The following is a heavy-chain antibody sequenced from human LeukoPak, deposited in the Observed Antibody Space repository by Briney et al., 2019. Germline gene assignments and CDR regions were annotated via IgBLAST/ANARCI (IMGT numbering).Heavy chain of an antibody. CDR2: ISYDGSDT. V-gene: IGHV3-30-3*01. Sequence: PGGSLRLSYAASGFTFSSYAMHWVRQAPGKGLEWVAIISYDGSDTYYTDSVKGRFTISRDNSKNTLYLQMNSLRAEDTAVYYCASARVVEVLATPTALDYWGQGTLVTVSS. CDR3: ASARVVEVLATPTALDY. J-gene: IGHJ4*02. CDR1: GFTFSSYA. D-gene: IGHD2-15*01.